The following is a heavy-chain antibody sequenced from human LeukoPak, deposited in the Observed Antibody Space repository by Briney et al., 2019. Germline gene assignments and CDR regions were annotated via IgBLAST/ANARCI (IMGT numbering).Heavy chain of an antibody. CDR2: INHSGST. J-gene: IGHJ4*02. CDR1: GGSFSGYY. CDR3: ARAVVVTAYDF. V-gene: IGHV4-34*01. D-gene: IGHD2-21*02. Sequence: PSETLSLTCAVYGGSFSGYYWSWIRQPPGKGLEWSGEINHSGSTNYNPSLKSRVTISVDTSKNQFSLKLSSVTAADTAVYYCARAVVVTAYDFWGQGTLVTVSS.